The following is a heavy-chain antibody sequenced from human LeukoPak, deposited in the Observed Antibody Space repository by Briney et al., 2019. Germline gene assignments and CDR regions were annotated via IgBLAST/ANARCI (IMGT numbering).Heavy chain of an antibody. Sequence: GGSLRLSCAASGFTFSSYWMSWVRQAPGEGLEWVGLIRSSVYGGTTEYAASVKGRFTISRDDFKSIAHLQMNSLKTEDTAVYFCSRGGYYDNSGHPYFDYWGRGTLVTVSS. CDR2: IRSSVYGGTT. D-gene: IGHD3-22*01. CDR1: GFTFSSYW. V-gene: IGHV3-49*04. CDR3: SRGGYYDNSGHPYFDY. J-gene: IGHJ4*02.